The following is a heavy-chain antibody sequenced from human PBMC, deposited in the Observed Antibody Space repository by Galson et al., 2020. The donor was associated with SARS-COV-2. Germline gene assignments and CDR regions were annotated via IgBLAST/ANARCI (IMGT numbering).Heavy chain of an antibody. V-gene: IGHV4-34*01. J-gene: IGHJ6*03. CDR3: ARGRGGITIFAHYYYMDV. CDR2: INHSGST. Sequence: SETLSLTCAVYGGSFSGYYWSWIRQPPGKGLEWIGEINHSGSTNYNPSLKSRVTISVDTSKNQFSLKLSSVTAADTAVYYCARGRGGITIFAHYYYMDVWGKGTTVTVSS. D-gene: IGHD3-3*01. CDR1: GGSFSGYY.